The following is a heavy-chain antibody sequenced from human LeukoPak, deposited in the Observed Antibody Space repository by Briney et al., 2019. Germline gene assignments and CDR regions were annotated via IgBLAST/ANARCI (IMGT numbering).Heavy chain of an antibody. CDR3: AKDGAYSSGWYYYYYYMDV. D-gene: IGHD6-19*01. Sequence: VGSLRLSCAASGFTFSSDGMSWVRQAPGKGLEWGASISGRGGSTYYADSVKGRFTISRENSKNTLYLQMNSLRAEDTAVYYCAKDGAYSSGWYYYYYYMDVWGKGTTVTISS. J-gene: IGHJ6*03. CDR1: GFTFSSDG. V-gene: IGHV3-23*01. CDR2: ISGRGGST.